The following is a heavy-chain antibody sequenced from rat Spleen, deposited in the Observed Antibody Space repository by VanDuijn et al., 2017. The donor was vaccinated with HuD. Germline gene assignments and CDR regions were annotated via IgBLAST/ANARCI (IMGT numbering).Heavy chain of an antibody. D-gene: IGHD1-12*01. V-gene: IGHV5-25*01. J-gene: IGHJ2*01. CDR1: GFTFSGFP. CDR3: AKESYLQPLFDH. CDR2: ISTGGGNT. Sequence: EVQLVESGGGLVQPGRSLKLSCAASGFTFSGFPMAWVRQAPTKGLEWVASISTGGGNTYYRDSVKGRFTFSRDNARGTLYLQMDSLRSEDTATYYCAKESYLQPLFDHWGQGVMVTVSS.